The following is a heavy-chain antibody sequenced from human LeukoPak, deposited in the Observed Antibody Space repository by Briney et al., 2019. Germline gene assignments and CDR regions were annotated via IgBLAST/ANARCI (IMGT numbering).Heavy chain of an antibody. V-gene: IGHV1-2*04. Sequence: GASVTVSCKASGYTFTGYYMHWVRQAPGQGLEWMGWINPNSGGTNYAQKFQGWVTMTRDTSISTAYMELSRLRSDDTAVYYCARGGRWSGYRTAFDYWGQGTLVTVSS. CDR1: GYTFTGYY. CDR2: INPNSGGT. D-gene: IGHD3-3*01. J-gene: IGHJ4*02. CDR3: ARGGRWSGYRTAFDY.